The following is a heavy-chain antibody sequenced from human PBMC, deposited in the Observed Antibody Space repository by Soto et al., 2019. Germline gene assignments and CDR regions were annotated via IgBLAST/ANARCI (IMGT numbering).Heavy chain of an antibody. J-gene: IGHJ2*01. D-gene: IGHD1-26*01. V-gene: IGHV3-7*04. CDR2: INQDGSEK. CDR1: GFTFSSYW. Sequence: EVQLVESGGGLVQPGGSLRLSCAASGFTFSSYWMNWVRQAPGKGLEWVANINQDGSEKYYVDYVKGRFTISRDNAKNSLYLQINSLRAEDTAVYYCARGFSRSWPNWYFDLWGRGTLVTVSS. CDR3: ARGFSRSWPNWYFDL.